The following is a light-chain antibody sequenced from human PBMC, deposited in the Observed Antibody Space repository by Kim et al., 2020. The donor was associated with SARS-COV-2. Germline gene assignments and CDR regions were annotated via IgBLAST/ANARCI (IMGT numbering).Light chain of an antibody. Sequence: SSELTQEPAVSVALGQTVRITCQGDSLRSYYASWYQQKPGQAPVLVIYGKNNRPSGIPDRFSGSSSGNTASLTITGAQAEDEADYYCNSRDSSGNHWVFCGWTQLTVL. CDR3: NSRDSSGNHWV. CDR1: SLRSYY. V-gene: IGLV3-19*01. J-gene: IGLJ3*02. CDR2: GKN.